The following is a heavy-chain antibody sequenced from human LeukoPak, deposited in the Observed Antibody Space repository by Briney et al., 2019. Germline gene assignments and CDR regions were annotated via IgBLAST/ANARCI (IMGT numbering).Heavy chain of an antibody. CDR1: GGSISSGSYY. Sequence: PSETLSLTCTVSGGSISSGSYYWSWIRQPAGKGLEWIGRIYTSGSTNYNSSLKSRVTISVDTSKNQFSLKLSSVTAADTAVYYCARVYYYDSRLVYWGQGTLVTVSS. CDR2: IYTSGST. D-gene: IGHD3-22*01. J-gene: IGHJ4*02. CDR3: ARVYYYDSRLVY. V-gene: IGHV4-61*02.